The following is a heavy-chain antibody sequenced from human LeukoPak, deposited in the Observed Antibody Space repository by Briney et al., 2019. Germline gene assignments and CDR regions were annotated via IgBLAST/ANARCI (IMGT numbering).Heavy chain of an antibody. J-gene: IGHJ5*02. D-gene: IGHD2-2*01. CDR1: GGSISSYY. Sequence: SETLSLTCTVSGGSISSYYWSWVRQPAGKGLEWIGRIYTSGSTNYNPSLKSRVTMSVDTSKNQFSLKLSSVTAADTAVYYCARDQIVVVPSAKVHWFDPWRQGTLVTVSS. CDR2: IYTSGST. V-gene: IGHV4-4*07. CDR3: ARDQIVVVPSAKVHWFDP.